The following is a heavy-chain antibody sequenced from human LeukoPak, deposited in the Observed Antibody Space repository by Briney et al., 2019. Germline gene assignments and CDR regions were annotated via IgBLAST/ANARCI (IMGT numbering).Heavy chain of an antibody. D-gene: IGHD2/OR15-2a*01. V-gene: IGHV4-31*03. Sequence: PSETLSLTCSVSGGSISSGGYYWTCIRQYPGEGLEWIGYIHHTGSTYYKPSLQSRVTISVDTSKNQFSLWLTAVTAADTAVYYCAREPRDFYWFEVWGQGTPVTVSS. J-gene: IGHJ5*02. CDR1: GGSISSGGYY. CDR2: IHHTGST. CDR3: AREPRDFYWFEV.